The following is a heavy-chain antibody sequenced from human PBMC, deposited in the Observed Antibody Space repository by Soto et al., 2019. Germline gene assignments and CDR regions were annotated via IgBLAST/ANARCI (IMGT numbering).Heavy chain of an antibody. D-gene: IGHD6-25*01. J-gene: IGHJ4*02. CDR3: ARIGDGNQRPFDY. V-gene: IGHV1-69*01. CDR1: GYTFSSYT. CDR2: IIPVFNSA. Sequence: QVRLVQSGAEVKKPGSSVKVSCKASGYTFSSYTINWVRQAPGQGLELMGGIIPVFNSATYAQKFQGRVTITADESTSTAHLELRSLRSEDTAVYYCARIGDGNQRPFDYWGQGTLVTVSS.